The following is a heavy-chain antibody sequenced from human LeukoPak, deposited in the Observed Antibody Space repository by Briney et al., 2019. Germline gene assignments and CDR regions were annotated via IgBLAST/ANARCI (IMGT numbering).Heavy chain of an antibody. D-gene: IGHD5-12*01. CDR3: ARERGGYSGYGEDFDY. CDR1: GYSISSGYY. Sequence: SETLSLTCTVSGYSISSGYYWGWIRQPPGKGLEWIGSIYHSGSPYYNPSLKSRVTISVDTSKNQFSLNLSSVTAADTAVYYCARERGGYSGYGEDFDYWGQGTLVTVSS. V-gene: IGHV4-38-2*02. CDR2: IYHSGSP. J-gene: IGHJ4*02.